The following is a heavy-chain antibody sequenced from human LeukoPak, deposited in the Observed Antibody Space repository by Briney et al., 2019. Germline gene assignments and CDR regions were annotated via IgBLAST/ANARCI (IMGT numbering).Heavy chain of an antibody. CDR3: ARFPEGSNTWSIDF. J-gene: IGHJ4*02. V-gene: IGHV3-21*01. CDR1: GFTFSSYE. CDR2: ISRSSGYI. D-gene: IGHD6-13*01. Sequence: PGGSLRLSCAASGFTFSSYEMNWVRQAPGKGLEWVSSISRSSGYIFYADSIKGRFTVSRDNSKNALYLQMNSLRADDAAVYYCARFPEGSNTWSIDFWGQGTLATVSS.